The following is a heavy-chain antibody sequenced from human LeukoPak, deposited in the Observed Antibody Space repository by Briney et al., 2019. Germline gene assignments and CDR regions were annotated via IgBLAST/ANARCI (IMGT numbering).Heavy chain of an antibody. D-gene: IGHD3-10*01. CDR1: GFTFDDYA. V-gene: IGHV3-9*01. Sequence: GRSLRLSCAASGFTFDDYAMHWVRQAPWKGLEWVSGISWNSGSIGYADSVKGRFTISRDNAKNSLYLQMNSLRAEDTALYYCAKAYYYGSGSYYAPLDYWGQGTLVTVSS. CDR2: ISWNSGSI. CDR3: AKAYYYGSGSYYAPLDY. J-gene: IGHJ4*02.